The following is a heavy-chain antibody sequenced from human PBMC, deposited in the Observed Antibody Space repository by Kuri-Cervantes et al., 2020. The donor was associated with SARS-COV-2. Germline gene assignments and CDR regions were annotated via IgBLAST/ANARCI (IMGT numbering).Heavy chain of an antibody. CDR2: VRGKANNYAT. Sequence: GGSLRLSCEVSGFLFSASAIHWVRQGSGKGLEWVGRVRGKANNYATAYAASVKGRFTISRDDSKNMAYLQMNSLKTEDTAVYYCTTDLMGRGLDAFDIWGQGTMVTVSS. CDR1: GFLFSASA. D-gene: IGHD3-10*01. V-gene: IGHV3-73*01. J-gene: IGHJ3*02. CDR3: TTDLMGRGLDAFDI.